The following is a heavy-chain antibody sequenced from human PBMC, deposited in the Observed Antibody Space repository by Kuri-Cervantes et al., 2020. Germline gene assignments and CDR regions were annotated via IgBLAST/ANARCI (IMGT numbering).Heavy chain of an antibody. Sequence: GESLKISCAASGFTVSSNYMSWVRQAPGKGLEWVAVISYDGSNKYYADSVKGRFTISRDNSKNTLYLQMNSLRAEDTALYYCAKEAVAGTSYYYGMDVWGQGTTVTVSS. V-gene: IGHV3-30*18. CDR3: AKEAVAGTSYYYGMDV. J-gene: IGHJ6*02. CDR1: GFTVSSNY. CDR2: ISYDGSNK. D-gene: IGHD6-19*01.